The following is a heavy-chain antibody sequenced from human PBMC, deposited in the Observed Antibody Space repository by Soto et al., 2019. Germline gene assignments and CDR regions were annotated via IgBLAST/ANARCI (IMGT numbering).Heavy chain of an antibody. V-gene: IGHV4-31*01. J-gene: IGHJ5*02. CDR1: GGSISSGGYY. CDR2: IYYSGST. CDR3: ARVGGINWFDP. Sequence: QVQLQESGPGLVKPSQTLSLTCTVSGGSISSGGYYWSWIRQHPGKGLEWIGYIYYSGSTYYNPSVKSLVSRSVDTSRNTFSLQLSSVPAADTAVYYCARVGGINWFDPWGQGTLVTVSS. D-gene: IGHD3-16*01.